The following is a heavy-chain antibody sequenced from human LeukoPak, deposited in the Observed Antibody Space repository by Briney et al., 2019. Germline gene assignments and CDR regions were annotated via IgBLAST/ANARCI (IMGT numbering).Heavy chain of an antibody. J-gene: IGHJ3*02. CDR2: IYYSGST. V-gene: IGHV4-59*12. CDR1: GGSISSYY. CDR3: AKDREAAAQPGDAFDI. Sequence: PSETLSLTCTASGGSISSYYWSWIRQPPGKGLEWIGYIYYSGSTNYNPSLKSRVTISVDTSKNQFSLKLSSVTAADTAVYYCAKDREAAAQPGDAFDIWGQGTMVTVSS. D-gene: IGHD2-15*01.